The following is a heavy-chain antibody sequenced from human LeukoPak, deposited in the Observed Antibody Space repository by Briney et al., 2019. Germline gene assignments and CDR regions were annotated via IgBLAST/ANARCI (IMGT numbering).Heavy chain of an antibody. CDR2: ISGSGGST. D-gene: IGHD2-2*01. CDR1: GFTFNFYA. CDR3: ARKYQLLSGFVPASHMDV. Sequence: AGGSLRLSCAASGFTFNFYAMSWVRQVPVKGLEWVSAISGSGGSTYYADSVKGGFSISRDNSKNMVYLQINSLRAEDTAVYYCARKYQLLSGFVPASHMDVWGKGTTVTVSS. V-gene: IGHV3-23*01. J-gene: IGHJ6*03.